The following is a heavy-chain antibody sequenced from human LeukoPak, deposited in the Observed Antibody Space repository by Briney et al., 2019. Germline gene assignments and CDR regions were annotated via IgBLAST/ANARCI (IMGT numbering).Heavy chain of an antibody. Sequence: GGSLRLSCAASGFTFSNAWMSWVRQAPGKGLEWVGRIKSKTDGGTTDYAEPAKGRFTISRDDSKNTLYLQMHSLKTEDTAVYYCTAAGIAWYYYYAMDVWGQGTTVTVSS. V-gene: IGHV3-15*01. D-gene: IGHD6-13*01. CDR1: GFTFSNAW. CDR2: IKSKTDGGTT. J-gene: IGHJ6*02. CDR3: TAAGIAWYYYYAMDV.